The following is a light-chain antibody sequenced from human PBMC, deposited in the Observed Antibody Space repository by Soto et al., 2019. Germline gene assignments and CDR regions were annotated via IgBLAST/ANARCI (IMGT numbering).Light chain of an antibody. Sequence: TQTPVSAGLSRWEIATIICQSSQSALYSSNNKNYIACYQQKPGLPPKLLIYWASTLESGVPYRFSGSGSGTDFTLTISSLQAEDVAVYYCQVYYSSPLTFGGGTKV. CDR3: QVYYSSPLT. V-gene: IGKV4-1*01. J-gene: IGKJ4*01. CDR1: QSALYSSNNKNY. CDR2: WAS.